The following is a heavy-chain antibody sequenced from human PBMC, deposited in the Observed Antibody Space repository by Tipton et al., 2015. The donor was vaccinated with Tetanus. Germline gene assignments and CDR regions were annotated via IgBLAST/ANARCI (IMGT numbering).Heavy chain of an antibody. CDR1: GGSIRSGGYY. V-gene: IGHV4-31*03. Sequence: TLSLTCTVSGGSIRSGGYYWTWIRQHPERGLEWNGYIYYTGNTYYNPSLKSRVTISADTSKNQFSLKLTSLTAADTAVYYCARRLSQNWFDPWGQGTRVTVSS. CDR2: IYYTGNT. J-gene: IGHJ5*02. CDR3: ARRLSQNWFDP. D-gene: IGHD2-8*01.